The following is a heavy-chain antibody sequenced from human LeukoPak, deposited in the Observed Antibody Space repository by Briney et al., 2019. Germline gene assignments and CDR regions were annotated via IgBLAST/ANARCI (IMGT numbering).Heavy chain of an antibody. CDR1: GESFSGYY. CDR2: INHSGST. Sequence: SETLSLTCAVYGESFSGYYWSWIRQPPGKGLEWIGEINHSGSTNYNPSLKSRVTISVDTSKNQFSLKLSSVTAADTTVYYCARGRDSSGSSYDAFDIWGQGTMVTVSS. V-gene: IGHV4-34*01. CDR3: ARGRDSSGSSYDAFDI. J-gene: IGHJ3*02. D-gene: IGHD3-22*01.